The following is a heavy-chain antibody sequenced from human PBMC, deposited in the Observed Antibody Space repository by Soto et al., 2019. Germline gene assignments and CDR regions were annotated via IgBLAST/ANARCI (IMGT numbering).Heavy chain of an antibody. CDR3: ARDGVGATVFFGYFDY. V-gene: IGHV1-8*01. CDR2: MNPNSGNT. Sequence: GASVXVSCKASGYTFTSYDINWVRQATGQGLEWMGWMNPNSGNTGYAQKFQGRVTMTRNTSISTAYMELSSLRSEDTAVYYCARDGVGATVFFGYFDYWGQGALVNVSS. CDR1: GYTFTSYD. D-gene: IGHD1-26*01. J-gene: IGHJ4*02.